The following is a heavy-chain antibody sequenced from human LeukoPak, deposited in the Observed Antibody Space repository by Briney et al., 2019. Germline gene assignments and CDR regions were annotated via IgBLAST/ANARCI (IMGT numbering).Heavy chain of an antibody. D-gene: IGHD6-19*01. Sequence: GGSLRLSCAASGFTFSSYAMHWVRQAPGKGLEWVAVISYDGSNKYYADSVKGRFTISRDNSKNTLYLQMNSLRAEDTAVYYCARDGGYSSGWYWVYWGQGTLVTVSS. CDR3: ARDGGYSSGWYWVY. J-gene: IGHJ4*02. V-gene: IGHV3-30-3*01. CDR1: GFTFSSYA. CDR2: ISYDGSNK.